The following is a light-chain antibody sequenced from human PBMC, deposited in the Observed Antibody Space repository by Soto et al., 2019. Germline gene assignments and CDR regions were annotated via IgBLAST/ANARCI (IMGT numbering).Light chain of an antibody. CDR3: SSYTSSSTYVL. J-gene: IGLJ2*01. CDR1: SSDVGGYNY. V-gene: IGLV2-14*01. CDR2: EVS. Sequence: QSVLTQPASVSGSPGQSITISCTGTSSDVGGYNYVSWYQQHPDKAPKLMIYEVSNRPSGVSDRFSASKSGNTASLTISGLQAADEANYYCSSYTSSSTYVLFGGGTKLTVL.